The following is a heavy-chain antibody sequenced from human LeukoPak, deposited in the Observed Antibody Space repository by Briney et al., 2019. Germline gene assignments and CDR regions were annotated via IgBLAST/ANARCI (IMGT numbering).Heavy chain of an antibody. Sequence: SETLSLTCTVSGGSISSYYWSWIRQPAGKGLEWIGRIYTSGSTNYNPSLKSRVTMSVDTSKNQFSLKLSSVTAADTAVYYCARDRLGIAVAAPTGYGMDVWGQGTTVTVSS. CDR3: ARDRLGIAVAAPTGYGMDV. D-gene: IGHD6-19*01. J-gene: IGHJ6*02. V-gene: IGHV4-4*07. CDR1: GGSISSYY. CDR2: IYTSGST.